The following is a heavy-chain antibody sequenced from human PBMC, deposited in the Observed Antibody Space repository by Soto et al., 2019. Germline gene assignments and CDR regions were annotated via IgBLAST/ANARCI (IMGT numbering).Heavy chain of an antibody. CDR3: ARMGDVPYYYYGMDV. D-gene: IGHD3-16*01. V-gene: IGHV1-18*01. CDR1: GYTFTSYG. Sequence: QVQLVQSGAEVKKPGASVKVSCKASGYTFTSYGISWVRQAPGQGLEWMGWINGYNGNTNHAQKLQGRVTMSTDTSTSTAYMELRSLRSPDSAVYYCARMGDVPYYYYGMDVWGQGTTVTVSS. CDR2: INGYNGNT. J-gene: IGHJ6*02.